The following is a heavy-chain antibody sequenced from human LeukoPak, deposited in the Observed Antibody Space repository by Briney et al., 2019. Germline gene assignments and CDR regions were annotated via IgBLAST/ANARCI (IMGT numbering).Heavy chain of an antibody. D-gene: IGHD3-10*01. CDR3: ARLWFGEPVCDY. CDR2: ISAYNGNT. CDR1: GYTFTSYA. J-gene: IGHJ4*02. Sequence: ASVKVSCKASGYTFTSYAMNWVRQAPGQGLEWMGWISAYNGNTNYAQKLQGRVTMTTDTSTSTAYMELRSLRSDDTAVYYCARLWFGEPVCDYWGQGTLVTVSS. V-gene: IGHV1-18*01.